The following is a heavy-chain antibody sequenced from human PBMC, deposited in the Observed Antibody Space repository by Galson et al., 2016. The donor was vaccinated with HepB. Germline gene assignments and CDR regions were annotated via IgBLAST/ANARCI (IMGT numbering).Heavy chain of an antibody. J-gene: IGHJ4*02. CDR3: AKDGGYYDFWSSYYWGFDY. Sequence: SLRLSCAASGFTFSSYAMSWVRQAPGKGLEWVSAISASGGSTYYADSVKGRFTISRDNSKNTLYLQMNSLRAEDTAVYYCAKDGGYYDFWSSYYWGFDYWGQGTLVTVPS. D-gene: IGHD3-3*01. V-gene: IGHV3-23*01. CDR1: GFTFSSYA. CDR2: ISASGGST.